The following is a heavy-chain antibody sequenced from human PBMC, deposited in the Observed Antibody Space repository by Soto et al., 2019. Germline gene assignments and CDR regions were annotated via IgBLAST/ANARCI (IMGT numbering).Heavy chain of an antibody. CDR1: GGTFSSYA. D-gene: IGHD3-3*01. Sequence: SVKVSCKASGGTFSSYAISWVRQAPGQGLEWMGGIIPIFGTANYAQKFQGRVTITADESTSTAYMELSSLRSEDTAVYYCARDRYRYYDFLTEKYNWFDPWGQGTLATVSS. J-gene: IGHJ5*02. V-gene: IGHV1-69*13. CDR2: IIPIFGTA. CDR3: ARDRYRYYDFLTEKYNWFDP.